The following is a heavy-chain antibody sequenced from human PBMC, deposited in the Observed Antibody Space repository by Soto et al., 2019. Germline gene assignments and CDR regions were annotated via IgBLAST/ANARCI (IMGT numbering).Heavy chain of an antibody. V-gene: IGHV4-59*01. CDR1: GGSIRDYF. CDR3: ARVGGDDFGDSGGFDY. D-gene: IGHD4-17*01. Sequence: QVQLQESGPGLVKPSETLSLTCTVSGGSIRDYFWTWIRQPPGKGLEWIGYIYYSGRTNYNPSLKRRVSTSVDTSKNHFSLQRRSVTAADTAVYYCARVGGDDFGDSGGFDYWGQGTLVTVSS. J-gene: IGHJ4*02. CDR2: IYYSGRT.